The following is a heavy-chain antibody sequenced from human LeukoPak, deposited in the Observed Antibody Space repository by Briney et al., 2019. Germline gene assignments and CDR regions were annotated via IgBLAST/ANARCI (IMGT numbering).Heavy chain of an antibody. J-gene: IGHJ5*02. CDR3: TRGLLSA. Sequence: SETLSLTCAVYGGSFSGYYWSWIRQPPGKGLEWIGEINHSGCTNYNPSLKSRVTISVDTSKNQFSLKLSSVTAADTAVYYCTRGLLSAWGQGTLVTVSS. CDR1: GGSFSGYY. CDR2: INHSGCT. V-gene: IGHV4-34*01.